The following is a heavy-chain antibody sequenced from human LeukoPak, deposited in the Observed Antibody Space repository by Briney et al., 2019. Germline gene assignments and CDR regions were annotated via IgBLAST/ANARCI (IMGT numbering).Heavy chain of an antibody. V-gene: IGHV3-30*02. D-gene: IGHD6-13*01. J-gene: IGHJ4*02. CDR1: GFTFSYYG. CDR2: IGYDGTDK. CDR3: ARDLTYNSWYYFDS. Sequence: PGGSLRLSCAASGFTFSYYGMHWVRQAPGKGLEWVTFIGYDGTDKYYADSVKGRFTISRDNSKNTLSLHMNSLRAEDKAVYYCARDLTYNSWYYFDSWGQGTLVTVSS.